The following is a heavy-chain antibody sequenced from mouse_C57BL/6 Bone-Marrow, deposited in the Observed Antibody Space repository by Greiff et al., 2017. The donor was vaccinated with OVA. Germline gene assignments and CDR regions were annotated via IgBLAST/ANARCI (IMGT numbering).Heavy chain of an antibody. CDR2: IDPSDSET. CDR3: ARSYYGNYGRFAY. V-gene: IGHV1-52*01. CDR1: GYTFTSYW. D-gene: IGHD2-1*01. Sequence: QVQLQQPGAELVRPGSSVKLSCKASGYTFTSYWMHWVKQRPIQGLEWIGNIDPSDSETHYNQKFKDKATLTVDKSSSTAYMQLSSLTSEDSAVYYCARSYYGNYGRFAYWGQGTLVTVSA. J-gene: IGHJ3*01.